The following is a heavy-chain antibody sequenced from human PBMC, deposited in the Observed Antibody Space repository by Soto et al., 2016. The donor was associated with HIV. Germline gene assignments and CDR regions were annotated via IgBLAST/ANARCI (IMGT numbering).Heavy chain of an antibody. CDR2: INWNGGST. V-gene: IGHV3-20*04. J-gene: IGHJ6*03. D-gene: IGHD6-13*01. Sequence: EVQLVESGGGVVRPGGSLRLSCVASGFTFDEYGMSWVRQAPGKGLEWVSGINWNGGSTGYADSVKGRFTISRDNAKNSLYLQMNSLRAEDTALYYCARDRRSSGYYYYYYMDVWGKGTTVTVSS. CDR1: GFTFDEYG. CDR3: ARDRRSSGYYYYYYMDV.